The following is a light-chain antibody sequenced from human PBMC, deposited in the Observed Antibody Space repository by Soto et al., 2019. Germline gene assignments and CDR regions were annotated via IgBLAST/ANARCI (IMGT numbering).Light chain of an antibody. CDR3: QKYNSAPLT. CDR1: QGISNS. J-gene: IGKJ4*01. CDR2: TAS. Sequence: DIQMTQSPSSLTAFVGVRVTITCRASQGISNSLAWYQQKPGQVPKLLIYTASTLQSGVPSRFSGRGFGTDFTLTITSLQPEDVATYYCQKYNSAPLTFGGGTKVEIK. V-gene: IGKV1-27*01.